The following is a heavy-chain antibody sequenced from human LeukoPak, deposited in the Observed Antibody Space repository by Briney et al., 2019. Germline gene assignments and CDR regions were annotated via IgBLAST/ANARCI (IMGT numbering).Heavy chain of an antibody. V-gene: IGHV4-39*07. J-gene: IGHJ4*02. CDR2: IYYSGTT. CDR1: GGSITSSSHH. CDR3: ARESSSSPDY. Sequence: PSETLSLTCTVSGGSITSSSHHWGWLRQPPGKGLEWIGSIYYSGTTYYKPSLRSRVTISVDTSKNQFYLRLTSVTAAGSAMYYCARESSSSPDYWGQGTLVTVSS. D-gene: IGHD6-6*01.